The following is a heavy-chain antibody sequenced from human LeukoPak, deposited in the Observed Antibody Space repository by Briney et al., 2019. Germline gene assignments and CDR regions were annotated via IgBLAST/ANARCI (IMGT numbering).Heavy chain of an antibody. D-gene: IGHD2-2*01. CDR2: ISSSSSTI. CDR1: GFTFSSYS. J-gene: IGHJ4*01. Sequence: GGSLRLSCAASGFTFSSYSMNWVRQAPGKGLEWVSYISSSSSTIYYADSMKGRFTISRDNAKNSLYLQMNSLRAEDTAVYYCARGQACSSTSCYGFDYWGQGTLVTVSS. CDR3: ARGQACSSTSCYGFDY. V-gene: IGHV3-48*01.